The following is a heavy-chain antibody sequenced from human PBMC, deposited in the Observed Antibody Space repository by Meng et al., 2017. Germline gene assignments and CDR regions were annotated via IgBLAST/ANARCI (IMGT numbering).Heavy chain of an antibody. Sequence: GESLKISCAASGFTFSSYAMSWVRQAPGKGLEWVSAISGSGGSTYYADSVKGRFTISRDNSKNTLYLQMNSLRAEDTAVYYCAKNRLDIVVVVAATVDYWGQGNLV. J-gene: IGHJ4*02. CDR3: AKNRLDIVVVVAATVDY. D-gene: IGHD2-15*01. CDR1: GFTFSSYA. CDR2: ISGSGGST. V-gene: IGHV3-23*01.